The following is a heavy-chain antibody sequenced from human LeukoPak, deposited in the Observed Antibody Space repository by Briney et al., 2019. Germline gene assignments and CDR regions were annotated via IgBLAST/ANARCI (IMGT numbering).Heavy chain of an antibody. CDR3: ARTIVVVPAANRGWFDP. CDR1: GYTFTSYG. J-gene: IGHJ5*02. V-gene: IGHV1-18*01. CDR2: ISAYNGNT. D-gene: IGHD2-2*01. Sequence: ASVKVSCKASGYTFTSYGISWVRQAPGQGLEWMGWISAYNGNTNYAQKLQGRVTMTTDTSTSTAYMELRSLRSDDTAVYYCARTIVVVPAANRGWFDPWGPGTLVTVSS.